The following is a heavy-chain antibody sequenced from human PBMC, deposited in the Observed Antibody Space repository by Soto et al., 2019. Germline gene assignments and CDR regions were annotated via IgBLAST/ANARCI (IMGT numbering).Heavy chain of an antibody. Sequence: QVQLQQWGAGLLKPSETLSLTCAVYGGSFSGYYWSWIRQPPGKGLEWIGEINHSGSTNYNPSFKSRVTISVDTSKNQFSLQLSSVTAADTAVYYCARGPITTSPRFDPWGQGTLVTVSS. CDR3: ARGPITTSPRFDP. J-gene: IGHJ5*02. CDR1: GGSFSGYY. CDR2: INHSGST. D-gene: IGHD3-22*01. V-gene: IGHV4-34*01.